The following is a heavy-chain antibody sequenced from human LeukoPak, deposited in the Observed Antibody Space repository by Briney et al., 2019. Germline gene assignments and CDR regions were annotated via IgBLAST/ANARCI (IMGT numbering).Heavy chain of an antibody. CDR1: GFTFSDYY. D-gene: IGHD2-8*01. V-gene: IGHV3-11*04. J-gene: IGHJ6*03. Sequence: GGSLRLSCAASGFTFSDYYMSWTRQAPGKGLEWVSYISSSGSTIYYADSVKGRSTISRDDSKNTVYLQMNSLRAEDTAVYYCAKDCEYCSNGYMDVWGKGTTVTVSS. CDR3: AKDCEYCSNGYMDV. CDR2: ISSSGSTI.